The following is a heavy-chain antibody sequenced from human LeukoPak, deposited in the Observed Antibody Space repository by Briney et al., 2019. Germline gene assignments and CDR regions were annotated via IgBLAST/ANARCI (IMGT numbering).Heavy chain of an antibody. CDR3: VRGGQLFDP. CDR2: IYNNGRV. J-gene: IGHJ5*02. D-gene: IGHD6-6*01. CDR1: GGSFSDYY. V-gene: IGHV4-59*01. Sequence: SETLSLTRTVSGGSFSDYYWSWIRQPPGKGLEWIGYIYNNGRVNYNSSLKSRVTMSLDKSKKQFSLKLTSVTPADTAVYYCVRGGQLFDPWGQGTLVTVSS.